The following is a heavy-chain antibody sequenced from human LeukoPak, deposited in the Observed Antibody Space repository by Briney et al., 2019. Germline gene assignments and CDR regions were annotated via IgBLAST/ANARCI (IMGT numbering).Heavy chain of an antibody. CDR2: ISGSGGST. CDR3: AKAGDIVATIDYYYYMDV. Sequence: PGGSLRLSCAASGFTFSSYAMSWVRQAPGKGLEWVSAISGSGGSTYYADSVKGRFTISRDNSKNTLYLQMNSLRAEDTAVYYCAKAGDIVATIDYYYYMDVWGKGTTATVSS. D-gene: IGHD5-12*01. J-gene: IGHJ6*03. CDR1: GFTFSSYA. V-gene: IGHV3-23*01.